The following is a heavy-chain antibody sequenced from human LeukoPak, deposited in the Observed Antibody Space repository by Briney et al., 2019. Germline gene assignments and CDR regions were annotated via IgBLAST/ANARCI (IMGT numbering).Heavy chain of an antibody. CDR1: GGSISSGGYY. CDR2: IYYSGST. V-gene: IGHV4-31*03. Sequence: SQTLSLTCTVSGGSISSGGYYWSWIRQHPGKGLEWIGYIYYSGSTHYNPSLKSRVTISVDTSKNQFSLKLSSVTAADTAVYYCARVGSGSYYLDYWGQGTLVTVSS. D-gene: IGHD3-10*01. J-gene: IGHJ4*02. CDR3: ARVGSGSYYLDY.